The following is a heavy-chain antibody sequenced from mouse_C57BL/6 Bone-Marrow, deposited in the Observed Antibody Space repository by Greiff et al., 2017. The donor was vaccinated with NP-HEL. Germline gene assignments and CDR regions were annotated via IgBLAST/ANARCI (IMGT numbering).Heavy chain of an antibody. J-gene: IGHJ3*01. D-gene: IGHD1-1*01. Sequence: QVQLKQPGAELVKPGASVKLSCKASGYTFTSYWMHWVKQRPGQGLEWIGMIHPNSGSTNYNEKFKSKATLTVDKSSSTAYMQLSSLTSEDSEVYYCARRDLLRSCADWGKGTLVTVSA. CDR1: GYTFTSYW. CDR3: ARRDLLRSCAD. CDR2: IHPNSGST. V-gene: IGHV1-64*01.